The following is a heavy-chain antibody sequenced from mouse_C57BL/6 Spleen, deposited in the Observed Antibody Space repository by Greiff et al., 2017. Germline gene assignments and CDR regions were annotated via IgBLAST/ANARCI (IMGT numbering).Heavy chain of an antibody. V-gene: IGHV5-4*03. CDR2: ISDGGSYT. CDR3: ARGYYGSSRAWFAY. D-gene: IGHD1-1*01. Sequence: EVKLVESGGGLVKPGGSLKLSCAASGFTFSSYAMSWVRQTPEKRLEWVATISDGGSYTYYPDNVKGRFTISSDNAKNNLYLQMSHLKSEDTAMYYCARGYYGSSRAWFAYWGQGTLVTVSA. CDR1: GFTFSSYA. J-gene: IGHJ3*01.